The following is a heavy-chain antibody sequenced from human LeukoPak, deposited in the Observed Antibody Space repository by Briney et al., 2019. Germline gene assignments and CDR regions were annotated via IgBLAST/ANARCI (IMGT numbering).Heavy chain of an antibody. CDR2: IIPIFGTA. CDR1: GGTFSSYA. V-gene: IGHV1-69*06. Sequence: ASVKVSCKASGGTFSSYAISWVRQAPGQGLEWMGGIIPIFGTANYAQKFQGRVTITADKSTSTAYMELSSLRSEDTAVYYCARAGDGYPKSYWYFDLWGRGTLVTVSS. CDR3: ARAGDGYPKSYWYFDL. J-gene: IGHJ2*01. D-gene: IGHD5-24*01.